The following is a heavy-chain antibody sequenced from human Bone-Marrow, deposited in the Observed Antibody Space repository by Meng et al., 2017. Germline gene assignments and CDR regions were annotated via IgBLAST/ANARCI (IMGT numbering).Heavy chain of an antibody. V-gene: IGHV1-69*05. D-gene: IGHD5-18*01. CDR1: GGIFSSYS. CDR2: FIPIFGTA. Sequence: SVKVSCKASGGIFSSYSISWVRQAPGQGLEWLGGFIPIFGTANYAQKFQGRVTITTDGSTSTDYMELGSLRSGDTAVYYCAREDTAMVNLDYWGQGTLVTVSS. J-gene: IGHJ4*02. CDR3: AREDTAMVNLDY.